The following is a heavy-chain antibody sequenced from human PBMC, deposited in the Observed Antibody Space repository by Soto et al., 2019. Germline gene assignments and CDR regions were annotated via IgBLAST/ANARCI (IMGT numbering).Heavy chain of an antibody. D-gene: IGHD4-17*01. V-gene: IGHV4-59*01. J-gene: IGHJ4*02. CDR1: GGSISGYY. CDR3: AREGDSGAHFDY. Sequence: QVQLQESGPGLVKPSETLSLTCTVSGGSISGYYWSWIRQPPGKGLEWIGYIFYSGSTTYSPSLTSRLTISVDTSKNHFSLKLSSVTAADTAMYYCAREGDSGAHFDYWGQGTLVTVSS. CDR2: IFYSGST.